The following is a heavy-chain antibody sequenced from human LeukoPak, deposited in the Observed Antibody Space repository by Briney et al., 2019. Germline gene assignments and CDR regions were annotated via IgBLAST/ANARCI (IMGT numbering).Heavy chain of an antibody. Sequence: SETLSLTCTVSGGSISSYYWSWIRQPPGKGLEWIGDINHSGSTNYNPSLKSRVTISVDTSKNQFSLKLNSVTAADTAVYYCARVPPPYDTSGYYLGYFDYWGQGTLVTVSS. CDR2: INHSGST. CDR3: ARVPPPYDTSGYYLGYFDY. D-gene: IGHD3-22*01. J-gene: IGHJ4*02. V-gene: IGHV4-34*01. CDR1: GGSISSYY.